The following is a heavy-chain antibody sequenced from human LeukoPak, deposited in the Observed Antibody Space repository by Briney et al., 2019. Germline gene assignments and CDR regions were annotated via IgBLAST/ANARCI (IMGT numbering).Heavy chain of an antibody. Sequence: SGTLSLTCAVYGGSFSGYFWSWIRQPPGKGLVWIGEINHSGRTNYNPSPKSRVTISVDTSKNQFSLKLSSVTAADTAVYYCARGWGGTYSHGYYYYYMDVWGKGTTVTVSS. V-gene: IGHV4-34*01. CDR2: INHSGRT. CDR1: GGSFSGYF. J-gene: IGHJ6*03. CDR3: ARGWGGTYSHGYYYYYMDV. D-gene: IGHD1-26*01.